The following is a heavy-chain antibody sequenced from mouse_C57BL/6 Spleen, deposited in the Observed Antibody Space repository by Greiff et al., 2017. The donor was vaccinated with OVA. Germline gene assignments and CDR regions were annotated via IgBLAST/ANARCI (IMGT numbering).Heavy chain of an antibody. CDR2: INPNNGGT. CDR3: ARYPLTTVVAPIRAMDY. J-gene: IGHJ4*01. CDR1: GYTFTDYY. Sequence: EVQLQQSGPELVKPGASVKISCKASGYTFTDYYMNWVKQSHGQSLEWIGDINPNNGGTSYNQKFKGKATLTVDKSSSTAYMELRSLTSEDSAVYYCARYPLTTVVAPIRAMDYWGQGTSVTVSS. V-gene: IGHV1-26*01. D-gene: IGHD1-1*01.